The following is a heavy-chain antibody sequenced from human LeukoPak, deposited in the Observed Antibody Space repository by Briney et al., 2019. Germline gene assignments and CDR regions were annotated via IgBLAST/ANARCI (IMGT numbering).Heavy chain of an antibody. D-gene: IGHD2-2*01. CDR1: GGSISSLY. Sequence: SETLSLTCSVSGGSISSLYWSWIRQPPGKGLEWIGYIYYTGSTNYNPSLKSRVTMFVGMSKNQFSLRLSSVTAADTAVYYCARARYANAWYAFDIWGHGTMVTVSS. V-gene: IGHV4-59*08. J-gene: IGHJ3*02. CDR3: ARARYANAWYAFDI. CDR2: IYYTGST.